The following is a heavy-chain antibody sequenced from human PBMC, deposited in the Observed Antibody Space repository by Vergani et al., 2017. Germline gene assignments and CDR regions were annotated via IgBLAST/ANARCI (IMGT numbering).Heavy chain of an antibody. V-gene: IGHV1-8*01. Sequence: QVQLVQSGAEVKKPGASVKVSCKASGYTFTSYDINWVRQATGQGLEWMGWMNPNSGNTGFAQKFQSRVTMTRNTSISTAYMELSSLRSEDTAVYYCARGYSSGLENYYYYYYMDVWGKGTTVTVSS. CDR3: ARGYSSGLENYYYYYYMDV. D-gene: IGHD6-19*01. CDR2: MNPNSGNT. CDR1: GYTFTSYD. J-gene: IGHJ6*03.